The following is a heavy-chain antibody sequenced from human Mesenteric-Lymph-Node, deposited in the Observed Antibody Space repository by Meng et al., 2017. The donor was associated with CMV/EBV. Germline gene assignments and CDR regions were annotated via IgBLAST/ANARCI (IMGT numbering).Heavy chain of an antibody. V-gene: IGHV4-59*01. J-gene: IGHJ4*02. D-gene: IGHD2-2*01. CDR3: ARESSITTERLFDY. CDR2: IYYSGST. Sequence: SETLSLTCTVSGGSISSYYWSWIRQPPGKGLEWIGYIYYSGSTNYNPSLKSRVTISVDTSKNQFSLKLSSVTAADTAVYYCARESSITTERLFDYWGQGTLVTVSS. CDR1: GGSISSYY.